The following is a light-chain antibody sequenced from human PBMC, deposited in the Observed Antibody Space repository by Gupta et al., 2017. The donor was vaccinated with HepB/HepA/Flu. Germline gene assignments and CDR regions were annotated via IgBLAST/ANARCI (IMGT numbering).Light chain of an antibody. CDR3: QQNDRTPKT. V-gene: IGKV1-39*01. Sequence: DIQMTQSPSSLSASVGDRVTITCRASQSISSSLNWYQQRPGKAPKLLIYDATTLQSGVPSRFSGSGSGTDFSLSIVSLQPEDFVTYYCQQNDRTPKTFGQGTMVEVK. J-gene: IGKJ1*01. CDR1: QSISSS. CDR2: DAT.